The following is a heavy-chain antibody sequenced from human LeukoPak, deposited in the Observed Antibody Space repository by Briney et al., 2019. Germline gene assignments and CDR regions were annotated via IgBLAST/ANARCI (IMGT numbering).Heavy chain of an antibody. CDR1: GFTFSDFY. D-gene: IGHD2/OR15-2a*01. J-gene: IGHJ4*02. CDR3: ARLQKVGNTGYYFDY. CDR2: ITTSGSNI. Sequence: GGFLRLSCAVSGFTFSDFYMTWIRQAPGKGLEWVSYITTSGSNIYSADSVKGRFTISRDSAKNSLYLQMNSLRAEDTAVYYCARLQKVGNTGYYFDYWGQGTLVTVSS. V-gene: IGHV3-11*01.